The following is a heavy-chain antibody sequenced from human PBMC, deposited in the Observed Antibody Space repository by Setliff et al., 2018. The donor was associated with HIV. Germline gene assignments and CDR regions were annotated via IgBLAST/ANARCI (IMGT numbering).Heavy chain of an antibody. Sequence: SETLSLTCTVSGGSISSSTYYWNWFRQSPGKGLEWIADIYYAGNTYYNPSLKSRATISIDTSRNQFSLKVTSLTAADTAVYYCARHSQTAVPTVDYWGQGTLVTVSS. CDR2: IYYAGNT. V-gene: IGHV4-39*01. CDR3: ARHSQTAVPTVDY. CDR1: GGSISSSTYY. D-gene: IGHD4-17*01. J-gene: IGHJ4*02.